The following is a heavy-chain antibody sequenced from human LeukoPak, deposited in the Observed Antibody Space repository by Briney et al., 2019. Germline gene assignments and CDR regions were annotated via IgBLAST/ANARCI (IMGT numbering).Heavy chain of an antibody. J-gene: IGHJ4*02. Sequence: PGGALRLSCAASGFTFSSYAMHWVRQAPGKGLEWVAVISYDGSNKYYADSVKGRFTISRDNSKNTLYLQMNSLRAEDTAVYYCAREYDYFDYWGQGTLVTVSS. CDR2: ISYDGSNK. CDR1: GFTFSSYA. D-gene: IGHD2-8*01. CDR3: AREYDYFDY. V-gene: IGHV3-30*01.